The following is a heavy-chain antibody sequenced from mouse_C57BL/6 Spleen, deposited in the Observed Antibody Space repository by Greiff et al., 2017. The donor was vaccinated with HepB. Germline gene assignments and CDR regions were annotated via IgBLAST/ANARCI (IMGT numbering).Heavy chain of an antibody. CDR1: GFTFSSYG. CDR2: ISSGGSYT. J-gene: IGHJ4*01. CDR3: ARHGSSYEDAMDY. Sequence: DVKLVESGGDLVKPGGSLKLSCAASGFTFSSYGMSWVRQTPDKRLEWVATISSGGSYTYYPDSVKGRFTISRDNAKNTLYLQMSSLKSEDTAMYYCARHGSSYEDAMDYWGQGTSVTVSS. V-gene: IGHV5-6*02. D-gene: IGHD1-1*01.